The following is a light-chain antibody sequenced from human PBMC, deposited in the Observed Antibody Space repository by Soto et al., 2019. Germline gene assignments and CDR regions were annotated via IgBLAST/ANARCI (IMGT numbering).Light chain of an antibody. CDR2: DVS. Sequence: QSVLAQPASVSASPGQSITISCTGTSSNVGTYNSVSWYQQHPGKAPKLLIYDVSNRPSGVSNRFSGSKSGTSASLAITGLQAEDEADYYCQSYDSSLSGYVFGTGTKVTVL. V-gene: IGLV2-14*03. J-gene: IGLJ1*01. CDR1: SSNVGTYNS. CDR3: QSYDSSLSGYV.